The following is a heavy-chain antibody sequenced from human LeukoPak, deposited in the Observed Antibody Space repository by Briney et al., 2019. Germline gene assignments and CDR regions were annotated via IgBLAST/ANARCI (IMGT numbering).Heavy chain of an antibody. D-gene: IGHD2-15*01. CDR3: ARDPGYCSGGSCSDSEYYYYGMDV. J-gene: IGHJ6*02. V-gene: IGHV1-69*01. CDR2: IIPIFGTA. CDR1: GGTFSSYA. Sequence: SVKVSCKASGGTFSSYAISWVRQAPGQGLEWMGGIIPIFGTANYAQKFQGRVTITADESTSTAYMELSSLRSEDTAVYYCARDPGYCSGGSCSDSEYYYYGMDVWGQGTTATVSS.